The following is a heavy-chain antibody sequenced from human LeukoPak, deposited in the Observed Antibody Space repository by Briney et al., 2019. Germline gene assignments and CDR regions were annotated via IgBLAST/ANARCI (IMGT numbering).Heavy chain of an antibody. V-gene: IGHV1-69*06. D-gene: IGHD1-26*01. CDR3: ATDRGGATIFDY. CDR2: IIPIFGTA. CDR1: GGTFSSYA. Sequence: GSSVKVSCKASGGTFSSYAISWVRQAPGQGLEWMGRIIPIFGTANYAQKFQGRVTMTEDTSTDTAYMELSSLRSEDTAVYYCATDRGGATIFDYWGQGTLVTVSS. J-gene: IGHJ4*02.